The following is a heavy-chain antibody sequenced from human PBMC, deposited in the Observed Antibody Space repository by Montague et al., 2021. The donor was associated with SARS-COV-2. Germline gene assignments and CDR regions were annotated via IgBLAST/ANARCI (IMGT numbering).Heavy chain of an antibody. CDR1: GYSITLVF. CDR2: LHHSGRT. CDR3: ARLYLGFNGKMYFFDA. Sequence: SDTLSLTCSVSGYSITLVFWGWLRQPPGKGLEWIGHLHHSGRTHFNASLKSRLTMSPDTSKNQFSLQLSSVTAAYTAVYYCARLYLGFNGKMYFFDAWGQG. J-gene: IGHJ4*02. D-gene: IGHD2-8*01. V-gene: IGHV4-59*07.